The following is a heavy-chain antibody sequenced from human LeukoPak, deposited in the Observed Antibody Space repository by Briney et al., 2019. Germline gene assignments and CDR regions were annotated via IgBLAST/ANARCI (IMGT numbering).Heavy chain of an antibody. D-gene: IGHD2-15*01. CDR2: TVSRGTT. J-gene: IGHJ5*02. Sequence: GGSLRLSCVASGFTFTSDAMNWVRQAPGKGLEWVSSTVSRGTTQYADSVKGRFTVSRDTSKNTLYLQMNSLRADDTAVYYCAKANVVAAMADWFDPWGQGTLVTVSS. V-gene: IGHV3-23*01. CDR1: GFTFTSDA. CDR3: AKANVVAAMADWFDP.